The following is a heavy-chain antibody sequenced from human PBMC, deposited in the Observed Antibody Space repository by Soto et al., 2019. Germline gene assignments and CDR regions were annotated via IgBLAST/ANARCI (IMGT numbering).Heavy chain of an antibody. D-gene: IGHD3-22*01. Sequence: GSLRLSCAASGFTFSSYAMSWVRQPPGKGLEWIGYIYYSGSTNYNPSLKSRVTISVDTSKNQFSLKLSSVTAADTAVYYCAREGTYDSSGYYFNYFDYWGQGTLVTVSS. V-gene: IGHV4-59*01. CDR1: GFTFSSYA. CDR2: IYYSGST. J-gene: IGHJ4*02. CDR3: AREGTYDSSGYYFNYFDY.